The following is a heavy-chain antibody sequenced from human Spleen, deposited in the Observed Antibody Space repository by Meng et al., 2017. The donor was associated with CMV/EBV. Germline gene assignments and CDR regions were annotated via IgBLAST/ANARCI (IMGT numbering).Heavy chain of an antibody. Sequence: LSLTCATSGFTFDDYTLHWVRQAPGKGLEWVSLITWDGGRTDYGDSVRGRFTVSRDNSKASLFLHMKSLRTEDTAFYYCAKEMGFCSGASCFPPDYWGQGTLVTVSS. J-gene: IGHJ4*02. CDR1: GFTFDDYT. CDR2: ITWDGGRT. V-gene: IGHV3-43*01. CDR3: AKEMGFCSGASCFPPDY. D-gene: IGHD2-15*01.